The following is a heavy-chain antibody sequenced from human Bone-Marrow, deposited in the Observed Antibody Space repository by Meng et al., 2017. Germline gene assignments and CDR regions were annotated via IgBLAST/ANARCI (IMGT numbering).Heavy chain of an antibody. CDR1: VYTLTSFY. Sequence: ASVNVSCKSSVYTLTSFYIHSVRQAPGQGLEWMGIINSSGGSARYAQKFQGRVTLTRDTSTTTVYMELSSLRSEDTAVYYFARVPRHHYPFDYSNYEYYYGMDVWGQGTTVTVSS. CDR2: INSSGGSA. D-gene: IGHD4-11*01. J-gene: IGHJ6*02. V-gene: IGHV1-46*01. CDR3: ARVPRHHYPFDYSNYEYYYGMDV.